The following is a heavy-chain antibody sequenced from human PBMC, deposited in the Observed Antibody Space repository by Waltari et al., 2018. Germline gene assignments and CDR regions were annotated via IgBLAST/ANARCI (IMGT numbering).Heavy chain of an antibody. J-gene: IGHJ4*02. D-gene: IGHD7-27*01. V-gene: IGHV3-23*01. CDR3: AKRAKVKGLCSANCYSDY. CDR2: TRGAGDTT. Sequence: EVQLLESGGGWAQPGGSLRLSCVASGFTFSNYDMSWVRQAPGKGLEWVSGTRGAGDTTYYADSVTGRFTISRDNSKNTLYLQMSSLRAEDTAIYYCAKRAKVKGLCSANCYSDYWGQGTLVTVSS. CDR1: GFTFSNYD.